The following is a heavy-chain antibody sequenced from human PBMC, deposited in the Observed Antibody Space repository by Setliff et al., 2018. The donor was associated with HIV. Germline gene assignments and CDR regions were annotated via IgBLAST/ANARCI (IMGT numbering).Heavy chain of an antibody. CDR3: ATDNGPSYSMDI. J-gene: IGHJ6*02. D-gene: IGHD2-21*01. CDR2: IKKSSDGGKT. Sequence: PGESLRLSCVASGFTFNNAWMNWVRQAPGKGLEWLGRIKKSSDGGKTDDASPVKGRFTISRDDSKNTLYLQMNSLKIEDTAVYFCATDNGPSYSMDIWGQGTTVTV. CDR1: GFTFNNAW. V-gene: IGHV3-15*01.